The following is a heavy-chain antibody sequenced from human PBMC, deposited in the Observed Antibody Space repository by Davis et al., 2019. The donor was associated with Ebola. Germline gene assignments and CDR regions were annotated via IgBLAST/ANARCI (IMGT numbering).Heavy chain of an antibody. V-gene: IGHV3-23*01. CDR3: AKVRVVAANPDDAFDI. CDR1: GFTFSSYA. CDR2: ISGSGGRK. Sequence: PGGSLRLSCAASGFTFSSYAMSWVRQAPGKGLEWVSGISGSGGRKHYADSVKARVTISRDNSKNTLYLQMNSLRAEDTAVYYCAKVRVVAANPDDAFDIWGQGTMVTVSS. J-gene: IGHJ3*02. D-gene: IGHD2-15*01.